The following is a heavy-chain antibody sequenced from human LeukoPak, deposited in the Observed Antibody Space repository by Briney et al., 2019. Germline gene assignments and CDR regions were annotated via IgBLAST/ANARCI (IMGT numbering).Heavy chain of an antibody. V-gene: IGHV4-39*07. D-gene: IGHD3-22*01. J-gene: IGHJ4*02. CDR1: GGSISSGGYY. CDR2: IYYSGST. CDR3: ARVLEEYYYDSSGYYPDY. Sequence: SQTLSLTCAVSGGSISSGGYYWSWIRQPPGKGLEWIGSIYYSGSTYYNPSLKSRVTISVDTSKNQFSLKLSSVTAADTAVYYCARVLEEYYYDSSGYYPDYWGQGTLVTVSS.